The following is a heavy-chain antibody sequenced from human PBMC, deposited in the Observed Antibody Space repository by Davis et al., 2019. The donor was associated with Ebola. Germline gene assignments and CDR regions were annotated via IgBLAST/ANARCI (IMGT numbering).Heavy chain of an antibody. CDR3: ARDDESSDWYFDY. Sequence: PGGSLRLSCTVSGGSISGYYWSWIRQPAGKGLEWIGRIYDNGNINYNPSLKSRVTMSVDTSKNQFSLKVNSVTAADTAVYYCARDDESSDWYFDYWGQGSLVTVSS. CDR1: GGSISGYY. D-gene: IGHD6-19*01. CDR2: IYDNGNI. J-gene: IGHJ4*02. V-gene: IGHV4-4*07.